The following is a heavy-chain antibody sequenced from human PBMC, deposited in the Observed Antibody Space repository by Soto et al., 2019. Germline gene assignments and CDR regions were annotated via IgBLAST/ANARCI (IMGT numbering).Heavy chain of an antibody. J-gene: IGHJ6*02. Sequence: GGSLRLSCAASGFTFSSYWMHWVRQAPGKGLVWVSRINSEGRITSYADSVKGRFTISRDNAKNTLYLQMNSLRAEDMAVYYCAREQWLVLYYYYYGMDVWGQGTTVTVSS. V-gene: IGHV3-74*01. D-gene: IGHD6-19*01. CDR3: AREQWLVLYYYYYGMDV. CDR2: INSEGRIT. CDR1: GFTFSSYW.